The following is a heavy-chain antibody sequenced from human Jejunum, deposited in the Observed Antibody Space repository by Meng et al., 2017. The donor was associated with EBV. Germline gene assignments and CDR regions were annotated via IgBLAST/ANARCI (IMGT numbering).Heavy chain of an antibody. J-gene: IGHJ4*02. Sequence: EVQLWESGGGLGQPGGSLRLSCAASGFTFSSSSMSWVRQAPGKGLEWVSVISGSAGSTYYADSVKGRFTISRDTSNNTLYLQMNSLRAEDTAIYYCAKLLKYWGQGTLVTVSS. CDR3: AKLLKY. V-gene: IGHV3-23*01. CDR1: GFTFSSSS. CDR2: ISGSAGST.